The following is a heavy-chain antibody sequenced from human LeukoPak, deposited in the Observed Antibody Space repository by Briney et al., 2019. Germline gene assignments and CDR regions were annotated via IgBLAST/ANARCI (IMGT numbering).Heavy chain of an antibody. CDR3: ARGSFGIQLGYYMDV. J-gene: IGHJ6*03. V-gene: IGHV1-8*03. Sequence: ASVKVSCKASGYTFTSYDINWVRRATGQGLEWMGWMNPNSGNTGYAQKFQGRVTITRNTSISTAYMELSSLRSEDTAVYYCARGSFGIQLGYYMDVWGKGTTVTVSS. D-gene: IGHD5-18*01. CDR2: MNPNSGNT. CDR1: GYTFTSYD.